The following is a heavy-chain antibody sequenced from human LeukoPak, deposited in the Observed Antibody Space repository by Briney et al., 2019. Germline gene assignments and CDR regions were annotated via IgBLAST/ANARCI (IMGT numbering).Heavy chain of an antibody. J-gene: IGHJ4*02. D-gene: IGHD1-1*01. CDR2: IHSGGGST. CDR1: GYTFTNYY. V-gene: IGHV1-46*01. CDR3: ARDGTHRSCEY. Sequence: GASVKVSCKASGYTFTNYYMHWVRQAPGQGLEWMGIIHSGGGSTTYAQKFQGRVTMTRDTSTSTVYMELNSLRSEDTAVYYCARDGTHRSCEYWGQGTLVTVSS.